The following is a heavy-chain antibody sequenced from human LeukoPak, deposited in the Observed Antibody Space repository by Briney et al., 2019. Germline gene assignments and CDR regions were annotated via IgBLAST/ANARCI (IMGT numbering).Heavy chain of an antibody. Sequence: GGSLRLSCAASGFTFSSYGIHWVRQAPGKGLEWVAAIWYDGSSKYYADSVKGRFNISRDNSKNTLYLQMNSLRAEDTAVYYCAKSPMYSSGWYSDVYYFDYWGQGTLVTVSS. J-gene: IGHJ4*02. V-gene: IGHV3-33*06. CDR2: IWYDGSSK. D-gene: IGHD6-19*01. CDR3: AKSPMYSSGWYSDVYYFDY. CDR1: GFTFSSYG.